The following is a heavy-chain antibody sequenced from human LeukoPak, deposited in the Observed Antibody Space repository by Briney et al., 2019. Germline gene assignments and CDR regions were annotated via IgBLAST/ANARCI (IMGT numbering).Heavy chain of an antibody. D-gene: IGHD6-19*01. CDR1: GFTFSSHE. CDR3: ARDSTPFSGWYLPSGGAHPDAFDI. J-gene: IGHJ3*02. V-gene: IGHV3-48*03. CDR2: ISSSGSTI. Sequence: QTGGSLRLSCAASGFTFSSHEMNWVRQAPGKGLEWVSYISSSGSTIHYADSVKGRFTISRDNAKNSLYLQMNSLRAEDTALYYCARDSTPFSGWYLPSGGAHPDAFDIWGQGTMVTVSS.